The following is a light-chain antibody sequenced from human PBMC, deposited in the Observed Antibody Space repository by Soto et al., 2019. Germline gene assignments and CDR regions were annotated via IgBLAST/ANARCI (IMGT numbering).Light chain of an antibody. Sequence: EIVLTQSPATLSLSPVERATLSCRASQSVSSYLAWYQQKPGQAPRLLIYDASNRATGIPARFSGSGSGTDFTLTISSLEPEDFAVYYCQQYGDSPRTFGQGTRLEIK. CDR1: QSVSSY. V-gene: IGKV3-11*01. J-gene: IGKJ5*01. CDR3: QQYGDSPRT. CDR2: DAS.